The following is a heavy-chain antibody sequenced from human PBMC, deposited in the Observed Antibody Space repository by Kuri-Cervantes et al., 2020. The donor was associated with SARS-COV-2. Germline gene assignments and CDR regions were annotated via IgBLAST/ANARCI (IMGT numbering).Heavy chain of an antibody. D-gene: IGHD5-24*01. CDR1: GGSFSGYY. V-gene: IGHV4-34*01. Sequence: SETLSLTCAVYGGSFSGYYWSWIRQPPGKGLEWIGEINHSGSTNYNPSLKSRVTISVDTSKNQFSLKLSSVTAADTAVYYCARQREMATIPDAFDIWGQGTMVTVSS. CDR3: ARQREMATIPDAFDI. J-gene: IGHJ3*02. CDR2: INHSGST.